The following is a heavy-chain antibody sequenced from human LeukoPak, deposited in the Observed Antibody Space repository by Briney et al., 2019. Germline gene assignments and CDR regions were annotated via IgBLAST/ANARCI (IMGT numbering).Heavy chain of an antibody. D-gene: IGHD2-2*01. J-gene: IGHJ5*02. CDR3: ARVSCTSTSCPGWIDP. V-gene: IGHV4-59*01. CDR2: IYYSGTT. Sequence: KTSETLSLTCTVSGGSISGYYWSWIRQPPGKGLDWIGYIYYSGTTNYNPSLRSRVTISLDTSKKQLSLKLSSVTAADTAVYYCARVSCTSTSCPGWIDPWGQGTLVTVSS. CDR1: GGSISGYY.